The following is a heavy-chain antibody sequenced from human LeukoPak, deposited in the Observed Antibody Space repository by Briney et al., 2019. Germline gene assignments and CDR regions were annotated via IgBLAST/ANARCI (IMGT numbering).Heavy chain of an antibody. V-gene: IGHV3-30*18. CDR3: VKDGKVGYGMDV. CDR2: VSYDGSDK. J-gene: IGHJ6*02. Sequence: GGSLRLSCAASGFTFSSYAMSWVRQAPGKGLEWVAVVSYDGSDKYYADSVKGRFTISRDNSKNTLYLQVNSLRAEDTAVYYCVKDGKVGYGMDVWGQGTTVTVSS. D-gene: IGHD1-26*01. CDR1: GFTFSSYA.